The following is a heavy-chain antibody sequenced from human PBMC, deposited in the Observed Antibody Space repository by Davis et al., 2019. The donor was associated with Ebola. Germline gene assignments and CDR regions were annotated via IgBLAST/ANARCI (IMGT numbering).Heavy chain of an antibody. Sequence: MPSETLSLTCSVSGGSVMTNSYYWSWIRQPPGKELEWIGHVYEDGSTKYNPSLKSRVTISVDRSKNQFSLKLSSVTAADTAVYYCARARTYYYDSTRDGSFDYWGQGTLVTVSS. CDR2: VYEDGST. CDR1: GGSVMTNSYY. CDR3: ARARTYYYDSTRDGSFDY. D-gene: IGHD3-22*01. J-gene: IGHJ4*02. V-gene: IGHV4-61*01.